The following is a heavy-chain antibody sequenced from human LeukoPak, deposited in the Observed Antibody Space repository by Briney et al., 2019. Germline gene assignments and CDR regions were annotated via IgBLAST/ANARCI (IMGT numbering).Heavy chain of an antibody. V-gene: IGHV4-59*08. CDR3: ARHGVGYVFDP. Sequence: SETLSLTWTVSGXSINSYCGSWIRQPPGKGLEWIGYICYSGSTNYNPSLKSRVTMSVDTSKNQFSLKLSSVTAADTAVYYCARHGVGYVFDPWGQGTLVTVSS. J-gene: IGHJ5*02. D-gene: IGHD2-8*01. CDR1: GXSINSYC. CDR2: ICYSGST.